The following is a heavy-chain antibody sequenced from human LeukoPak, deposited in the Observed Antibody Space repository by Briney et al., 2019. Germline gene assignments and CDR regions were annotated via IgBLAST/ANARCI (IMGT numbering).Heavy chain of an antibody. CDR2: ISAYNGNT. J-gene: IGHJ4*02. Sequence: ASVKVSCTASAGTLNSLAISWVRQAPGQGLEWMGWISAYNGNTNYAQKLQGRVTMTTDTSTSTAYMELRSLRSDDTAVYYCARDYYGSGSYYNLPDYWGQGTLVTVSS. CDR3: ARDYYGSGSYYNLPDY. CDR1: AGTLNSLA. D-gene: IGHD3-10*01. V-gene: IGHV1-18*01.